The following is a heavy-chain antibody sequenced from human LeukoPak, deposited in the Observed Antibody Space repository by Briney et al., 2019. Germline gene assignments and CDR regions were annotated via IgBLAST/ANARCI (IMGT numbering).Heavy chain of an antibody. CDR3: ARSEGINYYDSSGYPHYFDY. J-gene: IGHJ4*02. CDR2: INHSGST. CDR1: GVSFSGYY. D-gene: IGHD3-22*01. Sequence: SETLSLTCAVYGVSFSGYYWSWIRQPPGKGLEWIGEINHSGSTNYNPSLKSRVTISVDTSKNQFSLKLSSVTAADTAVYYCARSEGINYYDSSGYPHYFDYWGQGTLVTVSS. V-gene: IGHV4-34*01.